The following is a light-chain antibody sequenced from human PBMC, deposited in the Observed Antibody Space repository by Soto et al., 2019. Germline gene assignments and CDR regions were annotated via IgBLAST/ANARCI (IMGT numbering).Light chain of an antibody. Sequence: EILLAQSPATLSLSPGERATLSGKASQDVSIFLAWYQQKPGQAPRLLIHDASNRATGVPARFSGSGSGRDFTLTITSLEPEDFAVYYCQQRSTWLYTCGQGTKLEV. J-gene: IGKJ2*01. CDR1: QDVSIF. CDR3: QQRSTWLYT. CDR2: DAS. V-gene: IGKV3-11*02.